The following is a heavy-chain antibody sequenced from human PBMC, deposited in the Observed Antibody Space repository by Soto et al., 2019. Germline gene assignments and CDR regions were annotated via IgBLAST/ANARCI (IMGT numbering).Heavy chain of an antibody. Sequence: GGSLRLSCAASGFAFSSYAMSWVRQAPGKGLEWVSATSSSGGSPYYADSVKGRFTISRDNSENTLYLQMSTLRAEDTAVYYCAKGGGSYYFDYWGQGTLVTVSS. CDR3: AKGGGSYYFDY. V-gene: IGHV3-23*01. CDR2: TSSSGGSP. CDR1: GFAFSSYA. J-gene: IGHJ4*02. D-gene: IGHD1-26*01.